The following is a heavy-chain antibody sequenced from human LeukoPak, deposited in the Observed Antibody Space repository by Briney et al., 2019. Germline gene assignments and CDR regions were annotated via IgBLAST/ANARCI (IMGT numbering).Heavy chain of an antibody. D-gene: IGHD6-19*01. CDR2: ISYDGSNK. Sequence: PGGSLRLSCAASGFTFSSYGMHWVRQAPGKGLEWVAVISYDGSNKYYADSVKGRFTISRDNSKNTLYLQLNSLRSEDTAVYYCARGLAVVGPDYWGQGTLVTASS. V-gene: IGHV3-30*03. CDR1: GFTFSSYG. CDR3: ARGLAVVGPDY. J-gene: IGHJ4*02.